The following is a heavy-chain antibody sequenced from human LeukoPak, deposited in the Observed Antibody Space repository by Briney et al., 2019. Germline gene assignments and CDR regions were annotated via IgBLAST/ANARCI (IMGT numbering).Heavy chain of an antibody. CDR1: GFTFSSYS. CDR3: ARVGPLYSSSWYVDC. Sequence: PGGSLRLSCAASGFTFSSYSMNCVRQAPGKGLEWVSSISSSSTYIYYADSMKGRFTTSRDNAKSSLYLQMNSLRAEDTAVYYCARVGPLYSSSWYVDCWGQGTLVSVSS. D-gene: IGHD6-13*01. CDR2: ISSSSTYI. J-gene: IGHJ4*02. V-gene: IGHV3-21*01.